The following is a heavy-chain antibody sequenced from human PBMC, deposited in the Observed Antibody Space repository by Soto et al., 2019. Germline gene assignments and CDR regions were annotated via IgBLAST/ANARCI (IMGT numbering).Heavy chain of an antibody. CDR2: INAGNGNT. CDR1: GYTFTSYA. Sequence: ASVKVSCKASGYTFTSYAMHWVRQAPGQRLEWMGWINAGNGNTKYSQKFQGRVTITRDTSASTAYMELNSLRAEDTAVYYCAKDLGTGNWNYYYWGQGTLVTVSS. V-gene: IGHV1-3*01. CDR3: AKDLGTGNWNYYY. J-gene: IGHJ4*02. D-gene: IGHD1-7*01.